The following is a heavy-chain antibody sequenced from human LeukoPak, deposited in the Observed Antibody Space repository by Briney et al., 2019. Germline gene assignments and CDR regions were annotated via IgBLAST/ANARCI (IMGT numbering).Heavy chain of an antibody. J-gene: IGHJ6*02. CDR1: GFTFSDYY. Sequence: PGGSLRLSCAASGFTFSDYYMSWIRQAPGKGLEWVSYISSSSSYIYYADSVKGRFTISRDNAKNSLYLQMNSLRAEDTAVYYCARDEGSSWYAYYYYYGMDVWGQGTTVTVSS. CDR2: ISSSSSYI. D-gene: IGHD6-13*01. V-gene: IGHV3-11*06. CDR3: ARDEGSSWYAYYYYYGMDV.